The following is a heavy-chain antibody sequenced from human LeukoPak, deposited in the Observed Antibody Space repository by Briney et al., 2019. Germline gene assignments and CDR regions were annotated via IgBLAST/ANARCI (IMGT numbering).Heavy chain of an antibody. CDR3: AKVSAAAYYFDS. CDR1: GFTFSSYG. CDR2: IWYDGSNK. D-gene: IGHD2-2*01. V-gene: IGHV3-33*06. Sequence: PGSSLRLSCAASGFTFSSYGVHWVRQAPGKGLEWVAVIWYDGSNKYYADSVKGRFTISRDNSKNTLYLQMNSLRAEDTAVYYCAKVSAAAYYFDSWGQGTLVTVSS. J-gene: IGHJ4*02.